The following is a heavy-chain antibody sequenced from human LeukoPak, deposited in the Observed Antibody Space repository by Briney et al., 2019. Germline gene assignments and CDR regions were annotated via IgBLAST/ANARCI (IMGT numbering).Heavy chain of an antibody. J-gene: IGHJ6*03. D-gene: IGHD3-16*01. CDR1: GGSVSSGSYD. V-gene: IGHV4-61*02. Sequence: PSETLSLTCTVSGGSVSSGSYDWSWIRQPAGKGLEWIARIYTSGSTNYNPSLKSRVTISVDTSKNPFSLRLSSVTAADTAVYYCARGAGFLGDMDVWGKGTTVTVSS. CDR3: ARGAGFLGDMDV. CDR2: IYTSGST.